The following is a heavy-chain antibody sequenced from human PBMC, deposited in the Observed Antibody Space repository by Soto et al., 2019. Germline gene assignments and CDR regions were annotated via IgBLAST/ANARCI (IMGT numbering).Heavy chain of an antibody. CDR1: GYTFTSYD. V-gene: IGHV1-8*01. D-gene: IGHD3-16*01. CDR3: ARERYDYIWGSYWFDY. CDR2: MNPNSGNT. J-gene: IGHJ4*02. Sequence: ASVTVSCKASGYTFTSYDINWVRQATGQGLEWMGWMNPNSGNTGYAQKFQGRVTMTRNTSISTAYMELSSLRSEDTAVYYCARERYDYIWGSYWFDYWGQGTLVTVSS.